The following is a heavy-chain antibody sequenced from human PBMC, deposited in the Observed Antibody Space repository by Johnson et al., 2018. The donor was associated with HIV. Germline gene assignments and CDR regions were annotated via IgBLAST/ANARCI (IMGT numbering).Heavy chain of an antibody. CDR1: GFTFSSYA. V-gene: IGHV3-30*04. CDR2: ISYDGSNK. CDR3: AKGGQWELLAAFDI. Sequence: VQLVESGGGVVQPGRSLRLSCAASGFTFSSYAMNWVRQAPGKGLEWVAVISYDGSNKYYVDSVKGRFTISRDNSKNTLYLQMNSLRAEDTAVYCCAKGGQWELLAAFDIWGQGTMVTVSS. D-gene: IGHD1-26*01. J-gene: IGHJ3*02.